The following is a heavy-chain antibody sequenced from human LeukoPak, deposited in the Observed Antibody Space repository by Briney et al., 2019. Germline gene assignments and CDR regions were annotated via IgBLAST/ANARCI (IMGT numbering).Heavy chain of an antibody. CDR3: AIIPRAAAGPSARSPFHY. CDR2: IKSDGSST. J-gene: IGHJ4*02. CDR1: GFTFSNYW. V-gene: IGHV3-74*01. Sequence: GGSLRLSCAASGFTFSNYWMHWVRQAPGEALMWVSRIKSDGSSTTYADSVKGRFTISRDNAKNSLYLQMNSLRAEDTAVYYCAIIPRAAAGPSARSPFHYWGQGTLVTVSS. D-gene: IGHD6-13*01.